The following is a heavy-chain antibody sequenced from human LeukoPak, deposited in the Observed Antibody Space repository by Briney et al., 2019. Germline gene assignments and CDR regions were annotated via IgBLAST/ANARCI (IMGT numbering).Heavy chain of an antibody. V-gene: IGHV7-4-1*02. Sequence: GASVKVSCKASGYTFTNYAMNWVRQAPGQGLEWMGWINPNTGNPTYAQGFTGRFVFSLDTSVTTAYLQISSLKAEDTAVYYCARACQPLGGLSFPDSWGQGTLVTVSS. CDR2: INPNTGNP. D-gene: IGHD3-16*02. CDR3: ARACQPLGGLSFPDS. J-gene: IGHJ5*01. CDR1: GYTFTNYA.